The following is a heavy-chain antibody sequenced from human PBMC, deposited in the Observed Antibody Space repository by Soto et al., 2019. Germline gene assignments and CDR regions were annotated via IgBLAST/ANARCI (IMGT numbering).Heavy chain of an antibody. J-gene: IGHJ4*03. CDR1: GGSISSVCYY. CDR3: ASGGDSYGIFGC. V-gene: IGHV4-39*06. Sequence: SETLSLTCTVSGGSISSVCYYWSWIRQPPGKGLEWIGEINHSGSTNYNPSLKSRVTISVGTVKDQLTLRLSSVXAADTAVSYCASGGDSYGIFGCWGHGALVTVS. CDR2: INHSGST. D-gene: IGHD5-18*01.